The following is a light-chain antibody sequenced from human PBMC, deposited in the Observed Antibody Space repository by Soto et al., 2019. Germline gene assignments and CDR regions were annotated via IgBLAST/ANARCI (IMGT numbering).Light chain of an antibody. CDR1: SSDVGAYDF. Sequence: QSALTQPRSVSGSPGQSVTISCTGTSSDVGAYDFVSWYQQHPGKAPQLMIYDVTKRPSGVPDRFSGSKSGNTASLTISGLQAEDEAEYYCCSYAGSSSAMFGGGTKVTVL. CDR3: CSYAGSSSAM. CDR2: DVT. V-gene: IGLV2-11*01. J-gene: IGLJ3*02.